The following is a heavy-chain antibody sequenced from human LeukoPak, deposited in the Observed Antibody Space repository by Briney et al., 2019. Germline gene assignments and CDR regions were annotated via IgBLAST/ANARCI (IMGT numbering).Heavy chain of an antibody. CDR3: ARLKWFGDLDY. D-gene: IGHD3-10*01. Sequence: PGGSLRLSCAASGFTFSSYAMSWVRQAPGKGLEWVSAISGSGGSTYYADSVKGRFTISRDNAKNSLYLQMNSLRAEDTAVYYCARLKWFGDLDYWGQGTLVTVSS. J-gene: IGHJ4*02. CDR2: ISGSGGST. CDR1: GFTFSSYA. V-gene: IGHV3-23*01.